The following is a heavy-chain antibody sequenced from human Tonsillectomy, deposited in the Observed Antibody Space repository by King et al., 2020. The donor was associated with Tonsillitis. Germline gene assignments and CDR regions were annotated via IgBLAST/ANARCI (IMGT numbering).Heavy chain of an antibody. V-gene: IGHV3-21*01. CDR2: INRGSSHI. CDR1: GFSFSTYD. J-gene: IGHJ6*02. CDR3: ARDVATTARVGGMDV. Sequence: VQLVESGGGLVKPGGSLRLSCAASGFSFSTYDMNWVRQAPGKGLEWVSYINRGSSHIYYADSVKGRFTISRDNAKNLLYLQMNSLRGEDMAVYYCARDVATTARVGGMDVWGQGPTVTVSS. D-gene: IGHD1-1*01.